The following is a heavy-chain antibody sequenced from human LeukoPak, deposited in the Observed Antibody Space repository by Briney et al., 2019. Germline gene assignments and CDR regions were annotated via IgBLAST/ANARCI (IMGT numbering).Heavy chain of an antibody. Sequence: GGSLRLSCAASGFTVSSNYMSWVRQAPGKGLEWVSVIYSGGSTYYADSVKGRFTISRDNSKNTLYLQMNSLRAEDTAVCYCARDSYYDSSGYYRGVYYGMDVWGQGTTVTVSS. D-gene: IGHD3-22*01. CDR3: ARDSYYDSSGYYRGVYYGMDV. V-gene: IGHV3-66*01. CDR1: GFTVSSNY. CDR2: IYSGGST. J-gene: IGHJ6*02.